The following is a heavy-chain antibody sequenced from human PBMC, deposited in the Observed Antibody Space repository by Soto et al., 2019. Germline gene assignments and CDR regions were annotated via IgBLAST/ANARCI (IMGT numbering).Heavy chain of an antibody. Sequence: GESLKISCAASGFTFSSYDMHWVRQATGKGLEWVSAIGTAGDTYYPGSVKGRFTISRENAKNSLYLQMNSLRAGDTAVYYCARGFTRVPYSSGWYFDYWGQGTLVTVSS. CDR3: ARGFTRVPYSSGWYFDY. CDR1: GFTFSSYD. D-gene: IGHD6-19*01. CDR2: IGTAGDT. V-gene: IGHV3-13*01. J-gene: IGHJ4*02.